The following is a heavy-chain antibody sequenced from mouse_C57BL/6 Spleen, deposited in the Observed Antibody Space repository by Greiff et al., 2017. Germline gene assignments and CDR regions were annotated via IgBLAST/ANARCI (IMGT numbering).Heavy chain of an antibody. CDR3: ARQSTTVASMDY. J-gene: IGHJ4*01. D-gene: IGHD1-1*01. V-gene: IGHV2-6-1*01. CDR2: IWSDGST. Sequence: QVQLKESGPGLVAPSQSLSIPCTVSGFSLTSYGVHWVRQPPGKGLEWLVVIWSDGSTTYNSALKSRLSISKDNSKSQVFLKMNSLQADDTAWYYCARQSTTVASMDYGGQGTSVTVSS. CDR1: GFSLTSYG.